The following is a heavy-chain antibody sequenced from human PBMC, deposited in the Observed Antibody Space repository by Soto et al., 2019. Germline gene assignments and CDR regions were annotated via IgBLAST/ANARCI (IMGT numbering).Heavy chain of an antibody. CDR3: ARDRPTSSIRARDYYYAMDV. V-gene: IGHV1-18*01. D-gene: IGHD6-6*01. Sequence: QLQLVQSGAEVKKPGASVKVSCKASGYSFITYGISWVRQAPGQGLEWMGWISTYNGNTKYAQKLQGRVTMTTDTSTTTGYMELRSLRSDDTAVYYCARDRPTSSIRARDYYYAMDVWGQGTTVTVSS. CDR2: ISTYNGNT. CDR1: GYSFITYG. J-gene: IGHJ6*02.